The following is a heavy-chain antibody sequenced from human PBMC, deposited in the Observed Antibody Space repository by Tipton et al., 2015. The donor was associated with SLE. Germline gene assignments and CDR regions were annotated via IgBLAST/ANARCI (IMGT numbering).Heavy chain of an antibody. Sequence: QLLQSGAAVKKPGASVTVSCKASGYTFTGYYMHSLRQAPGQGLEWMGWINPNSGGTNYAQKFQGRVTMTRDTSISTAYMELSRLRSDDTAVSYCASATGRGWYEGWFEPWGQGSLVTVSS. V-gene: IGHV1-2*02. CDR3: ASATGRGWYEGWFEP. CDR1: GYTFTGYY. CDR2: INPNSGGT. D-gene: IGHD6-19*01. J-gene: IGHJ5*02.